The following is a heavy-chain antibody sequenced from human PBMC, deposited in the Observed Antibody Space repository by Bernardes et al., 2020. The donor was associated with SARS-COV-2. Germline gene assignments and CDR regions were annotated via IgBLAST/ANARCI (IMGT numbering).Heavy chain of an antibody. D-gene: IGHD1-1*01. CDR1: GFTFSSYG. J-gene: IGHJ6*02. V-gene: IGHV3-33*01. CDR2: IWYDGSNK. CDR3: ARDLTGTTYYGMDV. Sequence: GFTFSSYGMHWVRQAPGKGLEWVAVIWYDGSNKYYADSVKGRFTISRDNSKNTLYLQMNSLRAEDTAVYYCARDLTGTTYYGMDVWGQGTTVTVSS.